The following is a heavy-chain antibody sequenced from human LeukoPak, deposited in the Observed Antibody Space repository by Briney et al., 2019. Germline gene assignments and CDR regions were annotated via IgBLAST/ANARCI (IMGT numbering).Heavy chain of an antibody. CDR2: ISGSGGST. V-gene: IGHV3-23*01. Sequence: GGSLRLSCAASGFTFSSYAMSWVRQAPGEGLEWVSAISGSGGSTYYADSVKGRFTISRDNSKNTLYLQMNSLRAEDTAVYYCAKDGIAARRYYFDYCGQGTLVTVSS. J-gene: IGHJ4*02. D-gene: IGHD6-6*01. CDR1: GFTFSSYA. CDR3: AKDGIAARRYYFDY.